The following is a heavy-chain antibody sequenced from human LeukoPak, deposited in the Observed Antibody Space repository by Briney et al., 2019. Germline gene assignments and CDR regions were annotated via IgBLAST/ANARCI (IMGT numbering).Heavy chain of an antibody. J-gene: IGHJ6*02. V-gene: IGHV3-7*01. CDR3: AREASYFDSSGYYYYYYYGMDV. CDR1: GFTFSRFS. CDR2: IKQDGSEK. D-gene: IGHD3-22*01. Sequence: PGGSLRLSCAASGFTFSRFSMHWVRQAPGKGLEWVANIKQDGSEKYYVASVKGRFTISRDNSLYLQMNSLRAEDTAMYYCAREASYFDSSGYYYYYYYGMDVWGQGTTVTVSS.